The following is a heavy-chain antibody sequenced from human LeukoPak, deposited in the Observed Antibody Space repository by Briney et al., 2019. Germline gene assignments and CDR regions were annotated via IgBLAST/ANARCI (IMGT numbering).Heavy chain of an antibody. V-gene: IGHV4-34*01. D-gene: IGHD2-15*01. CDR3: ARLPWCLLRARYCSGGSCYGGCEAFDI. J-gene: IGHJ3*02. CDR1: GGSFSGYY. CDR2: INHSGST. Sequence: KPSETLSLTCAVYGGSFSGYYWSWIRQPPGKGLEWIGEINHSGSTNYNPSLKSRVTISVDTSKNQFSLKLSSVTAADTAVYYCARLPWCLLRARYCSGGSCYGGCEAFDIWGQGTMVTVSS.